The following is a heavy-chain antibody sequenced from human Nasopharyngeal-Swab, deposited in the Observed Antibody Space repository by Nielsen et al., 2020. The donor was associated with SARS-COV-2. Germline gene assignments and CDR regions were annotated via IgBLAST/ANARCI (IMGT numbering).Heavy chain of an antibody. J-gene: IGHJ3*02. Sequence: WIRQPPGKGLEWIGYIYYSGSTNYNPSLKSRVTISVDTSKNQFSLKLSSVTAADTAVYYCARDQRSGWFNAFDIWGQGTMVTVSS. CDR3: ARDQRSGWFNAFDI. D-gene: IGHD6-19*01. CDR2: IYYSGST. V-gene: IGHV4-59*01.